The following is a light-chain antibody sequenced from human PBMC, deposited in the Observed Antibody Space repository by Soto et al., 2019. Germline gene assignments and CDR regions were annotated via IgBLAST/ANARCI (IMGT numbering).Light chain of an antibody. V-gene: IGKV1-27*01. J-gene: IGKJ1*01. CDR2: AAS. CDR3: QKYNSAPRT. Sequence: DIQMTQSPSSLSASLGDRVTISCRASQGIRNYLAWYQQKPGKVPKLLIFAASTLQSGVPSRFSGSGSGTDFTLTISSLQPEDVATYYCQKYNSAPRTFDQGTKVEIK. CDR1: QGIRNY.